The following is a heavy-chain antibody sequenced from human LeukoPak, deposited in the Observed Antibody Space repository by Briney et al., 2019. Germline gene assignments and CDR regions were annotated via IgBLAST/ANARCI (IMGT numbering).Heavy chain of an antibody. CDR1: GFTFGDHA. CDR2: IRWDSGSN. CDR3: IEDLRLDRHFDTFEV. V-gene: IGHV3-9*01. D-gene: IGHD1-1*01. J-gene: IGHJ3*01. Sequence: GRSLRLSCAASGFTFGDHAMHWVRHAPGKALVWGSSIRWDSGSNVYADSVKGRFTISRDNAKNSLYLQVNGLTPGDTALYYCIEDLRLDRHFDTFEVWGQGTLVTVSS.